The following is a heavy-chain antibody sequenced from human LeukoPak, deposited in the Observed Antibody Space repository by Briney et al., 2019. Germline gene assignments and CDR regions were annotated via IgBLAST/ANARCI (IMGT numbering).Heavy chain of an antibody. D-gene: IGHD5/OR15-5a*01. CDR2: IYYSGST. CDR3: ARAEGSSVYYYMDV. CDR1: GGSISSGGYY. V-gene: IGHV4-31*03. J-gene: IGHJ6*03. Sequence: SQTLSLTCTVSGGSISSGGYYWSWIRQHPGKGLEWIGYIYYSGSTYYNPSLKSRVTISVDTSKNQFSLKLSSVTAADTAVYYCARAEGSSVYYYMDVWGKGTTVTVSS.